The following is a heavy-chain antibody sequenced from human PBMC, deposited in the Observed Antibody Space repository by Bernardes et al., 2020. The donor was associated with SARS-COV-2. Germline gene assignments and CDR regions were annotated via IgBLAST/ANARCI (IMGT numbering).Heavy chain of an antibody. V-gene: IGHV4-59*12. Sequence: SDTLSLTSTLSSGSLSVNYWRWIRQPPGKRLGGISYPYSRPSPTSNPSPKSPVPLSVDTSKNKFSLKLRSVTAAYTAVYYCARDQGDFWSDYYLYSNWFDPRGEGALVTVSS. D-gene: IGHD3-3*01. CDR1: SGSLSVNY. CDR2: PYSRPSP. CDR3: ARDQGDFWSDYYLYSNWFDP. J-gene: IGHJ5*02.